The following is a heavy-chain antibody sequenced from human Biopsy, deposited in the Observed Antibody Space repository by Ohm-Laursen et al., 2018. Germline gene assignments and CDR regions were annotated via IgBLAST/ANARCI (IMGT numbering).Heavy chain of an antibody. CDR1: SYTFTDYN. D-gene: IGHD1-14*01. CDR2: IIPIFNTP. CDR3: ARDTELLSIGLDYNFGMVV. J-gene: IGHJ6*02. Sequence: SSVKVSCKPSSYTFTDYNIHWMRQAPGQGLEWMGGIIPIFNTPKYAQRFQGRVTITADRSTTTAYMELSSLRSEDTAVYYCARDTELLSIGLDYNFGMVVWGQGTTVTVSS. V-gene: IGHV1-69*06.